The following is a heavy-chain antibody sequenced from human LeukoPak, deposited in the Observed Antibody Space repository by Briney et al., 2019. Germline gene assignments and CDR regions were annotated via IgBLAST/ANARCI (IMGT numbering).Heavy chain of an antibody. D-gene: IGHD3-10*01. CDR1: GGSISSYY. V-gene: IGHV4-34*01. Sequence: SETLSLTCTVSGGSISSYYWSWIRQPPGKGLEWIGEISHSGSTNYSPSLKSRVTMSVDTSKNQFSLKLSSVTAADTAVYYCARGGEYYFGSGSYYPFDYWGQGTLVTVSS. CDR2: ISHSGST. CDR3: ARGGEYYFGSGSYYPFDY. J-gene: IGHJ4*02.